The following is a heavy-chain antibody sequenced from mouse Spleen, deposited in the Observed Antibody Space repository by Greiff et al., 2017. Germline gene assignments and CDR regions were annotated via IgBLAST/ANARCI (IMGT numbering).Heavy chain of an antibody. CDR1: GFTFSSYA. V-gene: IGHV5-9*01. CDR3: ARHNYGSSYWFAY. D-gene: IGHD1-1*01. J-gene: IGHJ3*01. Sequence: EVMLVESGGGLVKLGGSLKLSCAASGFTFSSYAMSWVRQTPEKRLEWVATISSGGGNTYYPDSVKGRFTISRDNAKNTLYLQMSSLKSEDTAMYYCARHNYGSSYWFAYWGQGTLVTVSA. CDR2: ISSGGGNT.